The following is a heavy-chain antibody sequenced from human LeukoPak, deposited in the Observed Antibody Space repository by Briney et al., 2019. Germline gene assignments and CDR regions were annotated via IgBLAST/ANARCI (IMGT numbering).Heavy chain of an antibody. D-gene: IGHD3-22*01. V-gene: IGHV3-23*01. CDR3: AKDAAGYYDSSGYSPGSY. CDR1: GFTFRTYA. CDR2: ITGNGDTI. J-gene: IGHJ4*02. Sequence: GGSLRLSCAAFGFTFRTYAMNWVRQAPGKGLEWVSLITGNGDTIQYADSVKGRFTISRDNSKNTLYLQMNSLRAEDTAVYYCAKDAAGYYDSSGYSPGSYWGQGTLVTVSS.